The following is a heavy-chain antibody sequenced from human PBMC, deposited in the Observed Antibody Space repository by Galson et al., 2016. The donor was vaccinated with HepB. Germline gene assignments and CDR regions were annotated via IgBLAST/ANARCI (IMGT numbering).Heavy chain of an antibody. CDR1: GFTFGDYV. V-gene: IGHV3-66*01. CDR2: LHSGGST. CDR3: ARDPGISNGPDV. D-gene: IGHD1-14*01. Sequence: SLRLSCAASGFTFGDYVMYWFRQAPGKGLEWVSVLHSGGSTYYADSVKGRFTISRDNSKNTLYLQINSLRVEDTAVYYCARDPGISNGPDVWGQGTTVTVSS. J-gene: IGHJ6*02.